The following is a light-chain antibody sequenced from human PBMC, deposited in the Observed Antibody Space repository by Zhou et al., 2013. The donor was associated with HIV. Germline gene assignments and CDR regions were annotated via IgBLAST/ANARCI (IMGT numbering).Light chain of an antibody. V-gene: IGKV1D-12*01. CDR1: QDTGTR. CDR2: KAS. CDR3: QQVDNYPVS. Sequence: DMQMTQSPSSVSASVGDRVTITCRASQDTGTRLVWYQQKPGEAPKLLIYKASSLESGVPSRFSGRGSGTEFTLTVTSLQPDDFATYFCQQVDNYPVSFGGGTTVAIK. J-gene: IGKJ4*01.